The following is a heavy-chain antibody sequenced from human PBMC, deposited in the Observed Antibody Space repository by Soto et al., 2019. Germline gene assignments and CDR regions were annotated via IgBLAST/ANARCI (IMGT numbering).Heavy chain of an antibody. Sequence: PSETLSLTCTVSGGSISSSSYYWGWIRQPPGKGLEWIGYIYYSGSPYYNPSLKSRVTISVDTSKNQFSLKLSSVTAADTAVYYCARDKGPLSYDSSGYYMGVDAFDIWGQGTMVTVSS. CDR3: ARDKGPLSYDSSGYYMGVDAFDI. J-gene: IGHJ3*02. CDR2: IYYSGSP. CDR1: GGSISSSSYY. D-gene: IGHD3-22*01. V-gene: IGHV4-39*02.